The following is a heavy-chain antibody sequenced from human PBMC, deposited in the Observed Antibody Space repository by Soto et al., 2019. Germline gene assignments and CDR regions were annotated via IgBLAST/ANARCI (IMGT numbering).Heavy chain of an antibody. CDR1: GVPFRSFR. CDR3: ARGPRVSSTGTGAH. D-gene: IGHD1-1*01. V-gene: IGHV3-74*01. J-gene: IGHJ4*02. CDR2: ISDDGSTA. Sequence: GGVLGLSLAVPGVPFRSFRMQLVRQVPGKGLTWVSRISDDGSTATYADSVKGRFVISRDNAKNSLYLEMNTLRADDSGLYYCARGPRVSSTGTGAHWGRGTLVTVS.